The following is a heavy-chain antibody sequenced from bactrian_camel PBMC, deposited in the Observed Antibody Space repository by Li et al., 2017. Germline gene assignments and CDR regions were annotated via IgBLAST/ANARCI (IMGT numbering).Heavy chain of an antibody. V-gene: IGHV3S53*01. CDR3: AADLVTGGDWRSIDLWSY. Sequence: HVQLVESGGGLVQPGGSLRLSCTHSGYISSRHCMGWFGQAPGKEREGIAGITRIHGGTAYADSVKGRFIISRDNTKNTWYLQMNALKPEDTAMYYCAADLVTGGDWRSIDLWSYWGQGTQVTVS. CDR1: GYISSRHC. J-gene: IGHJ4*01. D-gene: IGHD1*01. CDR2: ITRIHGGT.